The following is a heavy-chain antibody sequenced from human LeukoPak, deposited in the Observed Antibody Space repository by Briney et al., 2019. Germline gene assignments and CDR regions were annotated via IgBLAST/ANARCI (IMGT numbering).Heavy chain of an antibody. CDR1: GYTFTNYY. D-gene: IGHD6-19*01. Sequence: ASVKVSCKASGYTFTNYYMHWVRQAPGQGLEWMGVINPSGDSTRYEQKFQDRVTMTRETSTRTVYMELSSLRSEDTAVYYCARGYSSSHRIDYWGQGTLVTVSS. V-gene: IGHV1-46*01. J-gene: IGHJ4*02. CDR3: ARGYSSSHRIDY. CDR2: INPSGDST.